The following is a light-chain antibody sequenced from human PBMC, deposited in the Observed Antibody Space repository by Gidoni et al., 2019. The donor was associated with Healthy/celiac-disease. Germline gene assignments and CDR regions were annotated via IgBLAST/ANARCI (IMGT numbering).Light chain of an antibody. J-gene: IGKJ1*01. Sequence: SQSVSSSYLAWYQQKPGQAPRLLIYGASSRATGIPDFTLTISRLEPEDFAVYYCQQYGSSLWTFGQGTKVEIK. V-gene: IGKV3-20*01. CDR2: GAS. CDR3: QQYGSSLWT. CDR1: QSVSSSY.